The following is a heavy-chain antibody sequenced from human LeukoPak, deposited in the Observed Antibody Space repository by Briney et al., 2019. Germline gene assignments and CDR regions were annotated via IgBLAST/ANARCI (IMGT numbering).Heavy chain of an antibody. CDR3: ARANYYYDSSGYYRPSGDYFDY. J-gene: IGHJ4*02. Sequence: PGGSLRLSCAASGFTFSSYSMNWVRQAPGKGLEWVSSISSSSSYIYYADSVKGRFTISRDNAKNSLYLQMNSLRAEDTAVYYCARANYYYDSSGYYRPSGDYFDYWGQGTLVTVSS. CDR2: ISSSSSYI. CDR1: GFTFSSYS. V-gene: IGHV3-21*01. D-gene: IGHD3-22*01.